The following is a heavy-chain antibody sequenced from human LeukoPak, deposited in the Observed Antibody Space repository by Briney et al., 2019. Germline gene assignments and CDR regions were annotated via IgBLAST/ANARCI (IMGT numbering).Heavy chain of an antibody. CDR2: ISSSSSTI. Sequence: VQPGGSLKLSCAASGFTFSGSAMHWVRQAPGKGLEWVSYISSSSSTIYYADSVKGRFTISRDNAKNSLYLQMNSLRDEDTAVYYCARGQGTMVRGPTGSYWGQGTLVTVSS. CDR3: ARGQGTMVRGPTGSY. J-gene: IGHJ4*02. CDR1: GFTFSGSA. D-gene: IGHD3-10*01. V-gene: IGHV3-48*02.